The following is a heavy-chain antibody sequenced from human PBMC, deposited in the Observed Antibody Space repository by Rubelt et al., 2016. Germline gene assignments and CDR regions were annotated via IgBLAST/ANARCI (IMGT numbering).Heavy chain of an antibody. CDR2: IFYSGST. CDR1: GYSISSGYY. J-gene: IGHJ4*02. CDR3: AREGGYQSPFDY. D-gene: IGHD3-22*01. Sequence: QVQLQESGPGLVKPSETLSLTCTVSGYSISSGYYWGWIRQPPGKGLEWIGYIFYSGSTNYNPSLKSRVTISVDTSTNQFSRKLSSVTAADTAVYYCAREGGYQSPFDYWGQGALVTVSS. V-gene: IGHV4-61*01.